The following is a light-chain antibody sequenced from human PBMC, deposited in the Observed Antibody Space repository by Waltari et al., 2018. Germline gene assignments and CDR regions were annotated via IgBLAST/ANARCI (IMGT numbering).Light chain of an antibody. V-gene: IGLV1-47*01. Sequence: QSVLTQPHSASAPPGQRVTISCSGSRSNIGRNDTDWYQQLPGTAPNLLIYRNNQRPSGVPDRFSVSKSGTSASLAISGLRSEDEADYHCGGWDDSLNAWVFGGGTKLTVL. J-gene: IGLJ3*02. CDR1: RSNIGRND. CDR3: GGWDDSLNAWV. CDR2: RNN.